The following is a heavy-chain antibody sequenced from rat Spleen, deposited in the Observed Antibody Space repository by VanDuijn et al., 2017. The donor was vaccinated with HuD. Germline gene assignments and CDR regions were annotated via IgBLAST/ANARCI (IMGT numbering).Heavy chain of an antibody. V-gene: IGHV5-31*01. D-gene: IGHD1-9*01. J-gene: IGHJ2*01. Sequence: EVQLVESGGGLVQPGRSLKISCVASGFTFNKYWMTWIRQAPGKGLEWVASITNTGGGSYSPDSVKGRFTISRDNAKSTLYLQMDSLRSEDTATYYCATEGYYGYTYGDWGQGVMVTVSS. CDR1: GFTFNKYW. CDR2: ITNTGGGS. CDR3: ATEGYYGYTYGD.